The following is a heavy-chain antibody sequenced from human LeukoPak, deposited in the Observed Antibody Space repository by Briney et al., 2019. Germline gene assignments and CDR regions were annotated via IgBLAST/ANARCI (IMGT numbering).Heavy chain of an antibody. CDR2: INHSGST. Sequence: SETLSLTCAVYGGSFNGYYWSWIRQPPGKGLEWIGEINHSGSTNYNPSLKSRVTISVDTSKNQFSLKLSSVTAADTAVYYCARSSPSIAEDYWGQGTLVTVSS. CDR3: ARSSPSIAEDY. V-gene: IGHV4-34*01. CDR1: GGSFNGYY. D-gene: IGHD6-6*01. J-gene: IGHJ4*02.